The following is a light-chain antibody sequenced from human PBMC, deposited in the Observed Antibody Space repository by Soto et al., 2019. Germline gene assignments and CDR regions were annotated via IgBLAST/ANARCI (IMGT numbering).Light chain of an antibody. CDR3: QQRNKWPPVP. Sequence: EIVMTQSPATLSVSAGERVTLFCGASQTISTNLAWYQQKPGQAPRLLSYGASTRATGIPARFSGSVSGTEFTLTISRLEPEDFAVYYCQQRNKWPPVPFGGGTKVDIK. V-gene: IGKV3-15*01. J-gene: IGKJ4*01. CDR1: QTISTN. CDR2: GAS.